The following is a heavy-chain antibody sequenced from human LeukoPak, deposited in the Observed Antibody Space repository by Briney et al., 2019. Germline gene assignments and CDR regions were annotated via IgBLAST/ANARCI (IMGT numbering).Heavy chain of an antibody. CDR3: ARARVVPAATFDY. D-gene: IGHD2-2*01. V-gene: IGHV4-34*01. CDR1: GGSFSGYY. CDR2: INHSGST. J-gene: IGHJ4*02. Sequence: PSATLSLTCAVYGGSFSGYYWSWIRQPPGKGLEWIGEINHSGSTNYNPSLKSRVTISVDTSKNQFSLKLSSVTAADTAVYYCARARVVPAATFDYWGQGTLVTVSS.